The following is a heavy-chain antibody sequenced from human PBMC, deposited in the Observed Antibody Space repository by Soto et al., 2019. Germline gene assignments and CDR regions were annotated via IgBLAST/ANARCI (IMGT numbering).Heavy chain of an antibody. CDR3: ARDRGGRSVTTSNYFDY. D-gene: IGHD4-4*01. J-gene: IGHJ4*02. CDR1: GFTFSSYA. CDR2: ISYDGSNK. V-gene: IGHV3-30-3*01. Sequence: PGGSLRLSCAASGFTFSSYAMHWVRQAPGKGLEWVAVISYDGSNKYYADSVKGRFTISRDNSKNTLYLQMNSLRAEDTAVYYCARDRGGRSVTTSNYFDYWGQGTLVTVSS.